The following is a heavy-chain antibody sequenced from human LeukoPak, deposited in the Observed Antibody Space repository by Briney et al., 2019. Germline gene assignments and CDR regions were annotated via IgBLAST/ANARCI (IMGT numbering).Heavy chain of an antibody. V-gene: IGHV3-7*01. CDR2: IKEDGSET. CDR1: GFTFSRYS. J-gene: IGHJ6*03. D-gene: IGHD2-15*01. Sequence: PGGSLRLSCAASGFTFSRYSMNWVRQAPGKGLEWVANIKEDGSETYYVDSVRGRFIVSRDNAKNSLYLQMSRLRAADTAIYYCARVVPCSSSSCYSLHYYMDVWGKGTTVTVSS. CDR3: ARVVPCSSSSCYSLHYYMDV.